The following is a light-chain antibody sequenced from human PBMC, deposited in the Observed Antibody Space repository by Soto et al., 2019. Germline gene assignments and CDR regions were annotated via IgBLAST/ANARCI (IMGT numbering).Light chain of an antibody. Sequence: QSVLTQPPSASGTPGQRVTISCSGSSSNIGSNYVYWYQQLPGTAPKLLIYRNNQRPSGVPDRFSGSKSGTSASLAISGLRXXDEAEYYCAAWDDSLSGSWVFGGGTKLTVL. CDR1: SSNIGSNY. J-gene: IGLJ3*02. CDR3: AAWDDSLSGSWV. CDR2: RNN. V-gene: IGLV1-47*01.